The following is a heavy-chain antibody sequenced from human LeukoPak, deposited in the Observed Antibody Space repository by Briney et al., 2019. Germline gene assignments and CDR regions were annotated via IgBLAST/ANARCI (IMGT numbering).Heavy chain of an antibody. V-gene: IGHV3-21*01. CDR1: GFTFSSYE. CDR2: ITSSSSYI. D-gene: IGHD1-26*01. Sequence: PGGSLRLSCAASGFTFSSYEMNWVRQAPGKGLEWVSSITSSSSYIYYADSVKGRFTISRDNAKNSLFLQMNSLTAEDTAVYYYARDPYSGGYWNYYYYYMDVWGKGTTVTISS. CDR3: ARDPYSGGYWNYYYYYMDV. J-gene: IGHJ6*03.